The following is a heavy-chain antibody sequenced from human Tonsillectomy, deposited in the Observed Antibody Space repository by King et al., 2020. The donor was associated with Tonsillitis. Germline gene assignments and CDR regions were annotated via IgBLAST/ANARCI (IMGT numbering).Heavy chain of an antibody. CDR2: IYYSGST. J-gene: IGHJ4*02. Sequence: QLQESGPGLVKPSETLSLTCTVSGGSISSSIYYWGWIRQPPGKGLEWIGTIYYSGSTYYNPSLKSRVTISVDTSKNQFSLMLSSVTAADTAVYYCARAXYTGSYLGDWGQGTLVTVSS. CDR1: GGSISSSIYY. V-gene: IGHV4-39*01. CDR3: ARAXYTGSYLGD. D-gene: IGHD1-26*01.